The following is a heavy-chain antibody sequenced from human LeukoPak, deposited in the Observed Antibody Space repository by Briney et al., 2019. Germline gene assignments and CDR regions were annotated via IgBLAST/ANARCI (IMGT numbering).Heavy chain of an antibody. D-gene: IGHD2-15*01. Sequence: ASVKVSCKASGYTFTGYYMHWVRQAPGQGLEWMGWINPNSGGTNYAQKFQGGVTMTRDTSISTAYMELSRLRSDDTAVYYCARAYCSGGSCYSGGGWFDPWGQGTLVTVSS. CDR2: INPNSGGT. CDR3: ARAYCSGGSCYSGGGWFDP. V-gene: IGHV1-2*02. CDR1: GYTFTGYY. J-gene: IGHJ5*02.